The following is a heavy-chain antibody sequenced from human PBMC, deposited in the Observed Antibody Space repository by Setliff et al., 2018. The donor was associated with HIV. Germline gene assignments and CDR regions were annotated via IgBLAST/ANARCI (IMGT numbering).Heavy chain of an antibody. V-gene: IGHV1-46*01. CDR1: GYTFTRNQ. Sequence: ASVKVSCKASGYTFTRNQIHWVRQAPGQGLEWMGIINPSGGSAAYAEKFRGRVTMTSDTSTNTVCMELRSLRSEETAVFYCARDGGDGSGYYYADYWGQGTLVTVSS. J-gene: IGHJ4*02. CDR2: INPSGGSA. D-gene: IGHD3-22*01. CDR3: ARDGGDGSGYYYADY.